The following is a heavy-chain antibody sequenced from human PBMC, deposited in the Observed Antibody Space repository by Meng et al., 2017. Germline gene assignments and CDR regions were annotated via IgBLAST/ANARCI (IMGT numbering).Heavy chain of an antibody. CDR3: ARDYGSGRIILHFDY. CDR2: INPNSGGT. Sequence: VKLVQSGAEVKKPGASVKVSCKASGYTFTGYYIHWVRQAPGQGLEWMGRINPNSGGTNYAQKFQGRVTMTRDTSISTAYMELSRLRSDDTAVYYCARDYGSGRIILHFDYWGQGTLVTVSS. CDR1: GYTFTGYY. D-gene: IGHD3-10*01. V-gene: IGHV1-2*06. J-gene: IGHJ4*02.